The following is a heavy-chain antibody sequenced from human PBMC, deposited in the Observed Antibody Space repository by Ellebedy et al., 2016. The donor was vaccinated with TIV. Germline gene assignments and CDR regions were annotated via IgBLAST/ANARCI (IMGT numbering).Heavy chain of an antibody. CDR2: IYYSGST. D-gene: IGHD1-20*01. CDR3: ARYNWNDRGPFDY. J-gene: IGHJ4*02. CDR1: GGSISSYY. Sequence: SETLSLTXTVSGGSISSYYWSWIRQPPGKGLEWIGYIYYSGSTNYNPSLKSRVTISVDTSKNQFSLKLSSVTAADTAVYYCARYNWNDRGPFDYWGQGTLVTVSS. V-gene: IGHV4-59*01.